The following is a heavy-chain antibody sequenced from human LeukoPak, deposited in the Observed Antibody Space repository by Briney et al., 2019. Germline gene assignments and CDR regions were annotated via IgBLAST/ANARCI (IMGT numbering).Heavy chain of an antibody. CDR3: ARQRYVVVVAATPELGY. CDR2: INPNSGGT. Sequence: ASVKVSCKASGYTFTGYYMHWVRQAPGQGLEWMGWINPNSGGTNYAQKFQGGVTMTRDTSISTAYMELSRLRSDDTAVYYCARQRYVVVVAATPELGYWGQGTLVTVSS. V-gene: IGHV1-2*02. D-gene: IGHD2-15*01. CDR1: GYTFTGYY. J-gene: IGHJ4*02.